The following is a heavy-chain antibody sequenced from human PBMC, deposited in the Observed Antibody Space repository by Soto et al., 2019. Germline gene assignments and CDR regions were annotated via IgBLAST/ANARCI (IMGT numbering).Heavy chain of an antibody. V-gene: IGHV3-23*01. CDR1: GFAFSSCV. Sequence: GGSLRLSCAASGFAFSSCVMSWVRQAPGKGLEWVSTIKTSGDSIFYADPVKGRFTASRDDSRSTLYLQMDSLRAEDTATYYCAKDVTGDIGADYWGPGTPVTVSS. J-gene: IGHJ4*02. D-gene: IGHD2-21*02. CDR2: IKTSGDSI. CDR3: AKDVTGDIGADY.